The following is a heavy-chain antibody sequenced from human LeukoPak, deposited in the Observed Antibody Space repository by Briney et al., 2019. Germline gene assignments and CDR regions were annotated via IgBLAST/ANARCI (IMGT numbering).Heavy chain of an antibody. Sequence: GGSLRLPCAASGFTFDDSAMHWGGRAPGKALEGCAASSWNSGSIGYADSVKGRFTTTTSNANNPLSLQLNSLRPADVALFYCAKHAGAVAVASQFDYWGQGTPVTVSS. CDR3: AKHAGAVAVASQFDY. J-gene: IGHJ4*02. D-gene: IGHD6-19*01. V-gene: IGHV3-9*03. CDR2: SSWNSGSI. CDR1: GFTFDDSA.